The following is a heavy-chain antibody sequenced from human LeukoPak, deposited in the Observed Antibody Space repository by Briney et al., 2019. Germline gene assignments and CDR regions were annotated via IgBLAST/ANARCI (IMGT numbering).Heavy chain of an antibody. D-gene: IGHD1-26*01. CDR2: ISPYNGNT. Sequence: ASVKVSCKAFGYTFTSNYMHWVRQPPGQGLEWMGWISPYNGNTKYAQKLQGRVTMTTDTYTRTGYMELRSLRSDDTAVYYCARVGSYYDYWGQGTLVTVSS. CDR1: GYTFTSNY. CDR3: ARVGSYYDY. J-gene: IGHJ4*02. V-gene: IGHV1-18*04.